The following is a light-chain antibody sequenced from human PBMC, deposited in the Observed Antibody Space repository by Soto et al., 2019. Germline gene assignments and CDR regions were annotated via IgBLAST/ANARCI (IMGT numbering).Light chain of an antibody. CDR2: EAL. J-gene: IGKJ5*01. Sequence: EIVLTQSPGPLSLSPGERAPLSCRASQSVSSYLAWYQQKPGQAPRLLIYEALKRATGIPARFSGSGSGTDFTLTISSLEPEDFAVYYCQQRSNWPSTFGQGTRLEIK. CDR1: QSVSSY. CDR3: QQRSNWPST. V-gene: IGKV3-11*01.